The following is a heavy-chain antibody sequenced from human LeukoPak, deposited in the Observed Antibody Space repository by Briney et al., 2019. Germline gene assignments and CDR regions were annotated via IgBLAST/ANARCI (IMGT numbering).Heavy chain of an antibody. CDR2: IYPGDSDT. V-gene: IGHV5-51*01. CDR1: GYSFTSYW. J-gene: IGHJ6*03. CDR3: ARLSGILTGYTRPHYYYYYMDV. Sequence: GESLKISCKGSGYSFTSYWIGWVRQMPGKGLEWMGIIYPGDSDTRYSPSFQGQATISADKSISTAYLQWSSLKASDTAMYYCARLSGILTGYTRPHYYYYYMDVWGKGTTVTVSS. D-gene: IGHD3-9*01.